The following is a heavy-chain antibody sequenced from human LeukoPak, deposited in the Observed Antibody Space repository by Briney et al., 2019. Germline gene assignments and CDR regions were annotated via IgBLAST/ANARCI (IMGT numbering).Heavy chain of an antibody. CDR2: IYYSGNT. J-gene: IGHJ6*04. Sequence: SETLSLTCTVSGDSISSYYWSWIRQPPGKRLEWVGYIYYSGNTNYNPSLKSRVTMSQDTPKNHVSPKFSPVPAAATCVYYCARKDGDVWGKGTTVTISS. CDR1: GDSISSYY. D-gene: IGHD5-24*01. CDR3: ARKDGDV. V-gene: IGHV4-59*01.